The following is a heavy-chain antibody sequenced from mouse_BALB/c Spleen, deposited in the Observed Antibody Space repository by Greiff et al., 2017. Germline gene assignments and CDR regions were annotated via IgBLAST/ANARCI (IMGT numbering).Heavy chain of an antibody. Sequence: EVNVVESGGGLVQPGGSRKLSCAASGFTFSSFGMHWVRQAPEKGLEWVAYISSGSSTIYYADTVKGRFTISRDNPKNTLFLQMTSLRSEDTAMYYCASYYRYDGYAMDYWGQGTSVTVSA. CDR2: ISSGSSTI. D-gene: IGHD2-14*01. V-gene: IGHV5-17*02. J-gene: IGHJ4*01. CDR1: GFTFSSFG. CDR3: ASYYRYDGYAMDY.